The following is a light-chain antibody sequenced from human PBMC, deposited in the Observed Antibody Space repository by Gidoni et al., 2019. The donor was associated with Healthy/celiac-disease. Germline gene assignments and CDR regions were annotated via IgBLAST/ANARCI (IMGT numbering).Light chain of an antibody. CDR1: QSISSY. CDR2: AAS. Sequence: DIQMTQSPSSLSASVGDRVTITCRARQSISSYLNWYQQKPGKAPKLLIYAASSLQRGVPSRFIGSGSGTDFTLTISSLQPEAFATYYCQQSYSTPLTFGGGTKVEIK. V-gene: IGKV1-39*01. CDR3: QQSYSTPLT. J-gene: IGKJ4*01.